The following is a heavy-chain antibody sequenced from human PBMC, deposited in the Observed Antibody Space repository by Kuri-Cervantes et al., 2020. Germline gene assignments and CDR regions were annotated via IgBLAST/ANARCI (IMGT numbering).Heavy chain of an antibody. CDR2: IGTAGDT. CDR3: AREFSGYYYVGSDAFDI. J-gene: IGHJ3*02. Sequence: GESLKISCAASGFTFSSYDMHWVRQATGKGLEWVSAIGTAGDTYYPGSVKGRFTISRDNAKNSLYLQMNSLRAEDTAVYYCAREFSGYYYVGSDAFDIWGQGTMVTVSS. V-gene: IGHV3-13*01. CDR1: GFTFSSYD. D-gene: IGHD3-22*01.